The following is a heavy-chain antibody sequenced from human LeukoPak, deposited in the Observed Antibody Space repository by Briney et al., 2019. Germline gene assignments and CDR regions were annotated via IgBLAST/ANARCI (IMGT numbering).Heavy chain of an antibody. CDR1: GFTFDDYA. V-gene: IGHV3-9*01. Sequence: GGSLRLSCAASGFTFDDYAMHWVRQAPGKGLEWVSGISWNSGSIGYADSVKGRFTISRDNAKNSLYLQMNSLRAEDTALYYCATNGQYYYYGMDVWGQGTTVTVSS. CDR3: ATNGQYYYYGMDV. CDR2: ISWNSGSI. J-gene: IGHJ6*02.